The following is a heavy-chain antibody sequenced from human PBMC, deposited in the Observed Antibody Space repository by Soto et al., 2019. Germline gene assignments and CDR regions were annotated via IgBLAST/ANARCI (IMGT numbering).Heavy chain of an antibody. CDR3: AREFCSSTSCPYYGMDV. J-gene: IGHJ6*02. CDR1: GYTFTSYG. CDR2: ISAYNGNT. V-gene: IGHV1-18*01. D-gene: IGHD2-2*01. Sequence: ASVKVSCKASGYTFTSYGISWVRQAPGQGLEWMGWISAYNGNTNYAQKLQGRVTMTTDTSTSTAYMELRSLRSDDTAVYYCAREFCSSTSCPYYGMDVWGQGTTVTVSS.